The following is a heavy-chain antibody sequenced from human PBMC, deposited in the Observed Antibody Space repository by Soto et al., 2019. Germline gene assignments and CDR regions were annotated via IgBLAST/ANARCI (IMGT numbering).Heavy chain of an antibody. CDR3: ARAPTGGTWPVYFDW. D-gene: IGHD2-15*01. V-gene: IGHV3-9*01. CDR1: AFSFGDFA. CDR2: INWNGNYI. J-gene: IGHJ4*02. Sequence: VQLVESGGGLVQPGRSLRLSCTASAFSFGDFAMHWVRQVPGKGLEWVPGINWNGNYIGHADSVKGRFTVSRDNAKNSLYLQMNSQRPEDTDLYYCARAPTGGTWPVYFDWWGRGTLVTVSS.